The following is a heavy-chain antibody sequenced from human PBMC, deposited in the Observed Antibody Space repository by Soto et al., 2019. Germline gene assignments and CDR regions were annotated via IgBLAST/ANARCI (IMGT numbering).Heavy chain of an antibody. CDR2: INPSGGST. Sequence: QVQLVQSGAEVKKPGASVKVSCKASGYTFTSYYMHWVRQAPGQGLEWMGIINPSGGSTSYAQKFQCRVTMARDTSTSTVYMELSSLRSEDTAVYYCATTYGMVATYRYYFDYWGQGTLVTVSS. V-gene: IGHV1-46*01. D-gene: IGHD5-12*01. J-gene: IGHJ4*02. CDR3: ATTYGMVATYRYYFDY. CDR1: GYTFTSYY.